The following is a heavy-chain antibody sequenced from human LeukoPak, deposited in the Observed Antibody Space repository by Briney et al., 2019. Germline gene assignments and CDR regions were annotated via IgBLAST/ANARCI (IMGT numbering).Heavy chain of an antibody. J-gene: IGHJ3*02. CDR3: ARERPSSGWLPDAFDI. Sequence: GGSLRLSCAASGFTFSSYSMNWVRQAPGKGLEWVSSISSSSSYIYYADSVKGRFTISRDNAKNSLYLQMNSLRAEDTAVYYCARERPSSGWLPDAFDIWGQGTMVTVSS. V-gene: IGHV3-21*01. CDR1: GFTFSSYS. D-gene: IGHD6-19*01. CDR2: ISSSSSYI.